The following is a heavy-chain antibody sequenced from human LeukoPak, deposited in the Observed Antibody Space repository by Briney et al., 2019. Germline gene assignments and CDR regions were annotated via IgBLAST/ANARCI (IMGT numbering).Heavy chain of an antibody. CDR2: INPSGGST. J-gene: IGHJ6*03. V-gene: IGHV1-46*01. CDR3: ARGPSITMVRGGQWYYYMDV. CDR1: GNTFSRYA. Sequence: GASLKVSCKASGNTFSRYAMSWVRQAPGQGLEWMGFINPSGGSTNYAQKFQGRVTMTRDTSTSTVYMELSSLRSEDTAVYYCARGPSITMVRGGQWYYYMDVWGKGTTVTISS. D-gene: IGHD3-10*01.